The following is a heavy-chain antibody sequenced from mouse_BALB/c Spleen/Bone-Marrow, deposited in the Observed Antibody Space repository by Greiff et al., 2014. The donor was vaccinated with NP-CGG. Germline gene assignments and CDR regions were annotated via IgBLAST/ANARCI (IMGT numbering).Heavy chain of an antibody. CDR1: GFNIKDTY. V-gene: IGHV14-3*02. CDR3: AAYYYVSSYGFAY. D-gene: IGHD1-1*01. J-gene: IGHJ3*01. Sequence: VQLKESGAELVKPGASVKLSCTASGFNIKDTYMHWVKQRPEQGLEWIGRIDPASGNTKFDPKFQGKATIASDKSSNTAYLQLSSLISEVTAVDYCAAYYYVSSYGFAYWGQGTLVTVSA. CDR2: IDPASGNT.